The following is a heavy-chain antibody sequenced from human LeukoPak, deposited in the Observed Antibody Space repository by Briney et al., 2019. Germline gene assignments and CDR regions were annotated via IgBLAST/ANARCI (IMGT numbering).Heavy chain of an antibody. CDR1: GFTFSSYS. J-gene: IGHJ4*02. V-gene: IGHV3-21*01. CDR3: ARSVALYYFDY. Sequence: GGSLRLSCAASGFTFSSYSMNWVRQAPGKGLEWVSSISSSSSYIYYADSVKGRFTISRDNAKNSLYLQMNSLRAEDTAVYYCARSVALYYFDYWGQGTLVTASS. CDR2: ISSSSSYI.